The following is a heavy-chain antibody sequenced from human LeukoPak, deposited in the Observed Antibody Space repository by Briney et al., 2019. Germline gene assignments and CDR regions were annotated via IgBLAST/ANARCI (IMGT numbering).Heavy chain of an antibody. V-gene: IGHV3-7*04. CDR2: IKQDGSKK. J-gene: IGHJ3*02. Sequence: GGSLRLSCAASGFTFSRYWMSWVRQAPGKGLEWVANIKQDGSKKYYVDSVKGRFTISRDNAKNALYLQMNSLRAEDTAVYYCARGVDWGRGGFDIWGQGTMVTVST. CDR3: ARGVDWGRGGFDI. CDR1: GFTFSRYW. D-gene: IGHD3/OR15-3a*01.